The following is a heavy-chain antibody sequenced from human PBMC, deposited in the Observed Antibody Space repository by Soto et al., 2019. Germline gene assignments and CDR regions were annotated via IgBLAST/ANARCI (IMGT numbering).Heavy chain of an antibody. CDR3: TGQQLGEYYYYGMDV. V-gene: IGHV1-18*01. D-gene: IGHD6-13*01. Sequence: QVQLVQSGAEVKKPGASVKVSCKASGYTFTSYGISWVRQAPGQGLEWMGWISAYNGNTNYAQKLQGRVTMTTDTSTSTAYMELRSLRSDDTAVYYCTGQQLGEYYYYGMDVWGQGTTVTVSS. CDR2: ISAYNGNT. CDR1: GYTFTSYG. J-gene: IGHJ6*02.